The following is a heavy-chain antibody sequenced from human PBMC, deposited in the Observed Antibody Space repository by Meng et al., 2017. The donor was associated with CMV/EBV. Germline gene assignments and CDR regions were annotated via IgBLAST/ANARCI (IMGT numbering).Heavy chain of an antibody. D-gene: IGHD2-2*01. CDR2: IRYVGSNK. Sequence: GESLKISCAASGFTFSSYGMHWVRQAPGKGLEWVAFIRYVGSNKYYADSVKGRFTISRDNSKNTMYLQMNSLRAEDTAVYYCAKYQEPAAIFDWGQGTLVTVSS. V-gene: IGHV3-30*02. CDR1: GFTFSSYG. CDR3: AKYQEPAAIFD. J-gene: IGHJ4*02.